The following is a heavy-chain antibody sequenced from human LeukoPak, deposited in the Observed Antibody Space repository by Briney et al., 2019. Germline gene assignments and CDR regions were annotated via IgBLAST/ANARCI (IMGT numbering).Heavy chain of an antibody. Sequence: ASVKVSCKASGYTFTSYYMHWVRQAPGQGPEWMGIINTSGGSTSYAQKFQGRVTMTRDMSTSTVYMELSSLRSEDTAVYYCARGRSRDGYPFDYWGQGTLVTVSS. CDR1: GYTFTSYY. J-gene: IGHJ4*02. CDR2: INTSGGST. V-gene: IGHV1-46*01. D-gene: IGHD5-24*01. CDR3: ARGRSRDGYPFDY.